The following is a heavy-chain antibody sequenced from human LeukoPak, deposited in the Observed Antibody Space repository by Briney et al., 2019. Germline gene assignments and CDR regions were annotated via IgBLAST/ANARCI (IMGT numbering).Heavy chain of an antibody. CDR1: GYTFANYY. CDR3: GEIATEYSQK. Sequence: GESLKISCKASGYTFANYYIGWVRQMPGKGLEWMGIIYAGDSDTKYSPSFQGQVTISVDRSIRTAYLQWNSLKASDTAICYCGEIATEYSQKWSQGTLVTVSS. V-gene: IGHV5-51*01. D-gene: IGHD5-24*01. CDR2: IYAGDSDT. J-gene: IGHJ1*01.